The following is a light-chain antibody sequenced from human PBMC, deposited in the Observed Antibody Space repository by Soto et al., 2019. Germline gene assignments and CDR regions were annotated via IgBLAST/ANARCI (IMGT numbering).Light chain of an antibody. J-gene: IGLJ3*02. V-gene: IGLV2-14*01. CDR2: EVS. Sequence: QSALTQPASVSGSPGQSITISCTGTSSDVGAYDYVSWYQQHPGKAPKFMLYEVSNRPSGLSNRFSGSKSGNSASLTISGLQAEDEADYYCNSYTTGNTWVFGGGTKLTVL. CDR1: SSDVGAYDY. CDR3: NSYTTGNTWV.